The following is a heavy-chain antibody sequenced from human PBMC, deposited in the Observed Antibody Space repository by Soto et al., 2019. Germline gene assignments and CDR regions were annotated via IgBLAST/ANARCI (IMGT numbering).Heavy chain of an antibody. Sequence: SETLSLTCTVSGGSISSYYWSWILQPPGKGLEWIGYIYYSGSTNYSPSLKSRVTISVDTSKNQFSLKLSSVTAADTAVYYCAREGAPLEYYYDSSGYYRRDDAFDIWGQGTMVTXSS. CDR1: GGSISSYY. CDR3: AREGAPLEYYYDSSGYYRRDDAFDI. J-gene: IGHJ3*02. V-gene: IGHV4-59*01. D-gene: IGHD3-22*01. CDR2: IYYSGST.